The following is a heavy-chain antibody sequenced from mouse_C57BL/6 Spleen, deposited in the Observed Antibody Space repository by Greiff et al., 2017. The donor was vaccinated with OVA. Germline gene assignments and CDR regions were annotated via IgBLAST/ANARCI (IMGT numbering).Heavy chain of an antibody. V-gene: IGHV3-6*01. CDR2: ISYDGSN. CDR3: ARDEGYSNYVAWFAY. CDR1: GYSITSGYY. D-gene: IGHD2-5*01. J-gene: IGHJ3*01. Sequence: EVKLMESGPGLVKPSQSLSLTCSVTGYSITSGYYWNWIRQFPGNKLEWMGYISYDGSNNYNPSLKNRISITRDTSKNQFFLKLNSVTTEDTATYYCARDEGYSNYVAWFAYWGQGTLVTVSA.